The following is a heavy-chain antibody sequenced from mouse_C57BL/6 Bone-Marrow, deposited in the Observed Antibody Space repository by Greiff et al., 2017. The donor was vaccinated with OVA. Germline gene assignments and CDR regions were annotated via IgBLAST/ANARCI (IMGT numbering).Heavy chain of an antibody. J-gene: IGHJ4*01. V-gene: IGHV6-3*01. CDR2: IRLKSDNYAT. CDR1: GFTFSNYW. Sequence: EVKLMESGGGLVQPGGSMKLSCVASGFTFSNYWMNWVRQSPEKGLEWVAKIRLKSDNYATHYAESVKGRFTISRDDSKSSVFLQMINLLAADTVIYYCTGPTRAMDYWGQGTSVTVSS. CDR3: TGPTRAMDY. D-gene: IGHD1-1*01.